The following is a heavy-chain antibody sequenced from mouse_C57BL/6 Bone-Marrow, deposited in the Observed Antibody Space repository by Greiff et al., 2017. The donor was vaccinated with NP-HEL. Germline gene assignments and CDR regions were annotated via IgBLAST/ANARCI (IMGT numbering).Heavy chain of an antibody. CDR3: ARGGYNPNYFDY. V-gene: IGHV1-52*01. J-gene: IGHJ2*01. D-gene: IGHD6-1*01. CDR1: GYTFTSYW. CDR2: IDPSDSET. Sequence: VQLQQPGAELERPGSSVKLSCKASGYTFTSYWMHWVKQRPIQGLEWIGNIDPSDSETHYNQKFKDKATLTVDKSSSTAYMQLSSLTSEDSAVYYCARGGYNPNYFDYWGKGTTLAVSS.